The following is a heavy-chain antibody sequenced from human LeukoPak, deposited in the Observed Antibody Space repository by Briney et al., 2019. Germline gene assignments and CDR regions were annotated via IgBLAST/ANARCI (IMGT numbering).Heavy chain of an antibody. V-gene: IGHV3-20*04. CDR1: GFTFDNYG. CDR3: ARVIFYYFDY. J-gene: IGHJ4*02. D-gene: IGHD3-9*01. Sequence: GGSLRLSCAASGFTFDNYGINWVRQAPGKGLEWVSRIHWNGGRTGYADSVKGRFTISRDNAKNSLYLQMNSLRAEDTAVYYCARVIFYYFDYWGQGTLVTVSS. CDR2: IHWNGGRT.